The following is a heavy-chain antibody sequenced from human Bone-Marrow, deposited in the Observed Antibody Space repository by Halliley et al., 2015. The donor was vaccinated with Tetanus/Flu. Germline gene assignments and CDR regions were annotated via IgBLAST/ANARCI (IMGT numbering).Heavy chain of an antibody. CDR2: IYYSGNT. V-gene: IGHV4-61*05. CDR3: AGGTGWMPDD. D-gene: IGHD2-2*01. CDR1: GASISSISYY. J-gene: IGHJ4*02. Sequence: GLVKPSETLSLTCSVSGASISSISYYWGWVRQPPGKGLEWIGLIYYSGNTNYNPSLKSRVTISVDTSKSQFSLNLNSVTAADTAVYYCAGGTGWMPDDWGQGTLVTVSS.